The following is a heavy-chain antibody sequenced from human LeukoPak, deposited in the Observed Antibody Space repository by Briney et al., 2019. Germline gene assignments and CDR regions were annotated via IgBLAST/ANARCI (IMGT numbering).Heavy chain of an antibody. CDR1: GFTFTDSF. CDR2: MYNSGTT. D-gene: IGHD5/OR15-5a*01. Sequence: GSLRLSCAASGFTFTDSFMTWIRQPPGKGLEWIANMYNSGTTYYNSSLKSRVTISIDTSMNQVSLKLTAVTAADTAVYYCASVKEVDDGHLPTWGQGTLVTVSS. CDR3: ASVKEVDDGHLPT. V-gene: IGHV4-38-2*01. J-gene: IGHJ5*02.